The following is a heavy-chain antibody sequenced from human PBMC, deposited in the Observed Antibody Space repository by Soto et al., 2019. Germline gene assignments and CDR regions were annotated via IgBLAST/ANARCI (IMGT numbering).Heavy chain of an antibody. CDR1: GFTFSSYS. Sequence: EVKLLESGGGLVQPGGSLRLSCAASGFTFSSYSMSWVRQAPGKGLEWVSHITASGGSTYYADSVKGRFTISRDSSTNTLYLQMNSLRAEDTALYYCARAFRGAGADYWGQGTLVTVSS. J-gene: IGHJ4*02. V-gene: IGHV3-23*01. CDR3: ARAFRGAGADY. CDR2: ITASGGST. D-gene: IGHD1-26*01.